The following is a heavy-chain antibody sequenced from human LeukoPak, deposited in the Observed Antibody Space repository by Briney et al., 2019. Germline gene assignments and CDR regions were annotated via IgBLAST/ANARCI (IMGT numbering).Heavy chain of an antibody. V-gene: IGHV1-8*01. J-gene: IGHJ5*02. Sequence: ASVKVSCKASGYTFTIFDINWVRQATGQGLEWMGWMNPNSGNTGYAQKFQGRVTMTRNTSISTAYMELSSLRSEDTAVYYCARVPNSRYNWFDPWGQGTLVTVSS. CDR2: MNPNSGNT. D-gene: IGHD2/OR15-2a*01. CDR1: GYTFTIFD. CDR3: ARVPNSRYNWFDP.